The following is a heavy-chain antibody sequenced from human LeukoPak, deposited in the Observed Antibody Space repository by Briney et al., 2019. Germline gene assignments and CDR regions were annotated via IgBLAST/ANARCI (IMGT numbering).Heavy chain of an antibody. Sequence: GESLKISCKGSRYSFTSYWIGWVRQMPGKGLEWMGIIYPGDSDTRYSPSFQGQVTVSADKSISTAYLQWSSLKASDTAMYYCARQRFTYYYDSSGYYYSNDGWFDPWGQGTLVTVSS. J-gene: IGHJ5*02. CDR1: RYSFTSYW. V-gene: IGHV5-51*01. CDR2: IYPGDSDT. CDR3: ARQRFTYYYDSSGYYYSNDGWFDP. D-gene: IGHD3-22*01.